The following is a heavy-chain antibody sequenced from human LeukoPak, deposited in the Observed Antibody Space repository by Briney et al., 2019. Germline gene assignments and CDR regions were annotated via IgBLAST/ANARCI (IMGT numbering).Heavy chain of an antibody. CDR2: IYYSGST. J-gene: IGHJ5*02. D-gene: IGHD3-16*01. CDR3: ARDKRGLAWFDP. V-gene: IGHV4-39*07. Sequence: SSETLSLTCTVSGGSISSSSYSWGWIRRPPGKGLEWIGSIYYSGSTYYNPSLKSRVTISVDTSKNQFSLKLSSVTAADTAVYYCARDKRGLAWFDPWGQGTLVTVSS. CDR1: GGSISSSSYS.